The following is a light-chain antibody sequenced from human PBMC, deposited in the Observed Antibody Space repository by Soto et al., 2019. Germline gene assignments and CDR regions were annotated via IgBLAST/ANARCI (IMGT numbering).Light chain of an antibody. CDR3: QASYTTPLT. CDR2: SAS. Sequence: DIQMTQSPSSLSASIGDSVTLTCRSSQSTSNYLNWYQQKPGKAPSLLIHSASTLQHGVPSRFSGSGSWTEFTFTIRCLQPDDVATYYWQASYTTPLTFGQGTRLE. CDR1: QSTSNY. J-gene: IGKJ5*01. V-gene: IGKV1-39*01.